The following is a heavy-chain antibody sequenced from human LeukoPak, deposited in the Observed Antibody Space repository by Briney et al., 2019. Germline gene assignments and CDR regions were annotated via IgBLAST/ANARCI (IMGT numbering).Heavy chain of an antibody. CDR1: GFTFSSYS. V-gene: IGHV3-21*01. J-gene: IGHJ4*02. CDR3: ARVRYESSGYGGDY. D-gene: IGHD3-22*01. CDR2: ISSSSSYI. Sequence: PGGSLRLSCAASGFTFSSYSMNCVRQAPGEGLEWVSSISSSSSYIYYADSVKGRFTISRDYAKNSLYLQMNSLRAEDTAVYYCARVRYESSGYGGDYWGRGTLVSVSS.